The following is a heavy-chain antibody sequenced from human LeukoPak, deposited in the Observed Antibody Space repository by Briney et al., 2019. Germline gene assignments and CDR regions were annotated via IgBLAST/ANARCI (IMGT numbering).Heavy chain of an antibody. J-gene: IGHJ4*02. CDR3: ASPGIAAAGFDY. CDR1: GFTFSSYS. V-gene: IGHV3-21*01. D-gene: IGHD6-13*01. Sequence: PGGSLRLSCAASGFTFSSYSMNWVRQAPRKGLEWVSSISSSSSYIYYADSVKGRFTISRDNAKNSLYLQMNSLRAEDTAVYYCASPGIAAAGFDYWGQGTLVTVSS. CDR2: ISSSSSYI.